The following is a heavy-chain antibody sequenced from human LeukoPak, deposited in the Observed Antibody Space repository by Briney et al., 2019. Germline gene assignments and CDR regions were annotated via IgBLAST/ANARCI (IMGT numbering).Heavy chain of an antibody. V-gene: IGHV3-53*01. Sequence: GGSLRLSCTVSAFTVSRNSMSWVRQAPGKGLEWVSFIYSGSTHYSDSVKGRFTISIDNSKNTLYLQMNSLRAEDTAVYYCANLLRWEPYWGQGTLVTVSS. CDR2: IYSGST. D-gene: IGHD4-23*01. CDR3: ANLLRWEPY. CDR1: AFTVSRNS. J-gene: IGHJ4*02.